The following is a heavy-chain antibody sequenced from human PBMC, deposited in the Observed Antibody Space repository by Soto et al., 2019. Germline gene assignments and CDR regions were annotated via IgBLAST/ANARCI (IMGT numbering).Heavy chain of an antibody. D-gene: IGHD3-16*01. CDR3: ARDIGFDYVN. CDR2: IKEDGSEI. Sequence: PGGSLRLSCAVPGFNVMSYWMSWVRQAPGKGLEWVASIKEDGSEIYYLHSVRGRFSIARDSAGNALHLTMNYLSAEDTGVYFCARDIGFDYVNWGQGTLVTVSS. V-gene: IGHV3-7*01. J-gene: IGHJ4*02. CDR1: GFNVMSYW.